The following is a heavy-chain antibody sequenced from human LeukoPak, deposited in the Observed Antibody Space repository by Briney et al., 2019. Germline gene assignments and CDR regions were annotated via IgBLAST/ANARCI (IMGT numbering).Heavy chain of an antibody. Sequence: SETLSLTCTVSGGSISTYQWSWIRQPPGKGLEWIGNIYKSGSTNYNPSLKSRVTISIDTSEKQFSLRLSSVTAADTAVYYRARDGPQWLAAFDYWGQGTLVTVSS. CDR1: GGSISTYQ. CDR2: IYKSGST. D-gene: IGHD6-19*01. V-gene: IGHV4-59*01. CDR3: ARDGPQWLAAFDY. J-gene: IGHJ4*02.